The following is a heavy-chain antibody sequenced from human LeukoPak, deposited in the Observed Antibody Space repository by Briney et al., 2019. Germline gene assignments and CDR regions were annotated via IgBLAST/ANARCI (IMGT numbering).Heavy chain of an antibody. V-gene: IGHV3-48*01. D-gene: IGHD6-19*01. CDR2: ISSSSSTI. CDR1: GFTFSSYS. CDR3: ASTIAVAGEGGFDY. Sequence: GGSLRLSCAASGFTFSSYSMNWVRQAPGKGLEWVSYISSSSSTIYYADSVKGRFTISRDNAKNSLYLQMNSLRAEDTAVYYCASTIAVAGEGGFDYWGQGTLVTVSS. J-gene: IGHJ4*02.